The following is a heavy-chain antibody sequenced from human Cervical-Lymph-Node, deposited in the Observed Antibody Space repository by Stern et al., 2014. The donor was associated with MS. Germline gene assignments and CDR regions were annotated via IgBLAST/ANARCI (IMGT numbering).Heavy chain of an antibody. CDR3: ARDTSSPERSDW. CDR2: IPNVGST. Sequence: VQLVESGGGVIQPGGSLRLSCTASGFTVSRDYMPWVRQAPGKGLEWGSLIPNVGSTFYADSVKGRFTISRDDSKNTVYLHMTSLRAEDTAMYYCARDTSSPERSDWWGQGTLVTVSS. CDR1: GFTVSRDY. D-gene: IGHD1-1*01. V-gene: IGHV3-53*01. J-gene: IGHJ4*02.